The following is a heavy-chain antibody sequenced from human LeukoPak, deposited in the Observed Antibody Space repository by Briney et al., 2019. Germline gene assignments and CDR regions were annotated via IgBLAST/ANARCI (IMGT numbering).Heavy chain of an antibody. Sequence: SQTLSLTCAVSGGSISSGGYSWSWVRQPPGEGLEWVGYIYHSGSTYYNPSLQSRVTISLDRSKNQFSLELSSMTAADTAVYYCASGNAGYDRDSFDIWGQGTMVTVSS. V-gene: IGHV4-30-2*01. CDR2: IYHSGST. J-gene: IGHJ3*02. D-gene: IGHD5-12*01. CDR1: GGSISSGGYS. CDR3: ASGNAGYDRDSFDI.